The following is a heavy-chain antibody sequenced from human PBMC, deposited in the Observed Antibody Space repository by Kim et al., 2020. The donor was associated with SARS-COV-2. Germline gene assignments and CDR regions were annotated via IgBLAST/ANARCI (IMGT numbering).Heavy chain of an antibody. V-gene: IGHV3-7*01. CDR1: GFTFSSYW. CDR3: ARRQGWELLWPGQFDY. CDR2: IKQDGSEK. J-gene: IGHJ4*02. Sequence: GGSLRLSCAASGFTFSSYWMSWVRQAPGKGLEWVANIKQDGSEKYYVDSVKGRFTISRDNAKNSLYLQMNSLRAEDTAVYYCARRQGWELLWPGQFDYWGQGTLVTVSS. D-gene: IGHD1-26*01.